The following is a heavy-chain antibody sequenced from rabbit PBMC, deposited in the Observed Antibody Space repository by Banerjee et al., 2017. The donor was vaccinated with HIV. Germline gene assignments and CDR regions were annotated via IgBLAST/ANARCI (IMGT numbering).Heavy chain of an antibody. V-gene: IGHV1S40*01. CDR1: GFSFSSNYW. J-gene: IGHJ4*01. D-gene: IGHD6-1*01. Sequence: QSLEESGGDLVKPGASLTLTCTVSGFSFSSNYWICWVRQAPGKGLEWIACIYTGSSGTTYYASWAKGRFTISKTSSTTVTLQMTSLTAADTATYFCARDVDSYVPFNLWGQGTLVTVS. CDR2: IYTGSSGTT. CDR3: ARDVDSYVPFNL.